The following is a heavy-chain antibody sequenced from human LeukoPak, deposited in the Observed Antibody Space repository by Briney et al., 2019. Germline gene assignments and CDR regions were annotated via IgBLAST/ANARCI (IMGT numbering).Heavy chain of an antibody. Sequence: PGGSLRLSCAASGFTFSSYWMSWVRQAPGKGLEWVANIKQDGSEKYYVDSVKGRFTISRDNAENSLYLQMNSLRAEDTAVYYCARTYYGSGSLNYYYYYYMDVWGKGTTVTVSS. CDR3: ARTYYGSGSLNYYYYYYMDV. CDR1: GFTFSSYW. V-gene: IGHV3-7*01. J-gene: IGHJ6*03. CDR2: IKQDGSEK. D-gene: IGHD3-10*01.